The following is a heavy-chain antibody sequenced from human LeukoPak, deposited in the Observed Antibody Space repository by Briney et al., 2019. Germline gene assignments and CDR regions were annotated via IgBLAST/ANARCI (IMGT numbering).Heavy chain of an antibody. CDR2: ISAYNGNT. CDR1: GYTFTIYG. D-gene: IGHD3-22*01. Sequence: ASVTVSCTASGYTFTIYGISWVRQAPGQGLEWMGWISAYNGNTNYAQKLQGRVTMTTDTSTSTAYMELRSLRSDDTAVYYCARGAYYYDNAFDIWGQGTMVTVSS. J-gene: IGHJ3*02. CDR3: ARGAYYYDNAFDI. V-gene: IGHV1-18*01.